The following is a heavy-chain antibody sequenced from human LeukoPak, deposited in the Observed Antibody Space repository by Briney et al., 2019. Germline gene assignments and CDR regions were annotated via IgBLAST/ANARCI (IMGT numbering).Heavy chain of an antibody. Sequence: ASVKVSCKASGYTFTSYYMHWVRQAPGQGLEWMGIINPSGGSTSYAQKFQGRVAMTRDTSTSTVYMELSSLRSEDTAVYYCARGIVVVPAAPRPVYYYYYMDVRGKGTTVTVSS. CDR2: INPSGGST. CDR3: ARGIVVVPAAPRPVYYYYYMDV. CDR1: GYTFTSYY. V-gene: IGHV1-46*01. D-gene: IGHD2-2*01. J-gene: IGHJ6*03.